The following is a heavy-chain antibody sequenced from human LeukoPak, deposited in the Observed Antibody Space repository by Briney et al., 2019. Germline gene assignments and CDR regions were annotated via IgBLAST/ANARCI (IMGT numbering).Heavy chain of an antibody. J-gene: IGHJ4*02. D-gene: IGHD6-13*01. CDR3: ARVYSSSSFDY. CDR1: GFTFSYAW. CDR2: INSDGSST. Sequence: GGSLRLSCAASGFTFSYAWMSWVRQAPGKGLVWVSRINSDGSSTGYADSVKGRFTISRDNARNTLYLQMNSLRGDDTAVYYCARVYSSSSFDYWGQGTLVTVSS. V-gene: IGHV3-74*01.